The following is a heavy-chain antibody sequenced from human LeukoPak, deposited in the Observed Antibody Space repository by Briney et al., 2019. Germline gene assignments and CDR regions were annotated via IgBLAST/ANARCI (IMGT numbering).Heavy chain of an antibody. J-gene: IGHJ4*02. CDR1: GGSISSYY. CDR2: IYYSGNT. D-gene: IGHD6-19*01. Sequence: PSETLSLTCTVSGGSISSYYWSWIRQPPGKGLEWIGYIYYSGNTNYNPSLKSRVTISVDTSKSQFSLKLSSVTAADTAVYFCARYGSSGWYYDYWGQGTLVTVSS. CDR3: ARYGSSGWYYDY. V-gene: IGHV4-59*01.